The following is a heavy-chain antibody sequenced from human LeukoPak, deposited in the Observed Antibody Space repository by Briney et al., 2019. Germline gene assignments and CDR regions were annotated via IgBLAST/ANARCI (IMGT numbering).Heavy chain of an antibody. CDR1: GGSISSYY. V-gene: IGHV4-4*07. J-gene: IGHJ4*02. CDR3: ARQYGSGSYLDY. CDR2: FYTSGSS. D-gene: IGHD3-10*01. Sequence: SETLSLTCTFSGGSISSYYWSWIRQPAGKGLEWIGRFYTSGSSNYNPSLKSRVTMSVDTSKNQFSLKLSSVTAADTAVYYCARQYGSGSYLDYWGQGTLVTVSS.